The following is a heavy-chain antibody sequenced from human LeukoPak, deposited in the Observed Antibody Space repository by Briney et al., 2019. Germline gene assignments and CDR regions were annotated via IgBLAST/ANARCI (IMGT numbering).Heavy chain of an antibody. Sequence: PSETLSLTCTVSGGSIDSSSYYRGWIRQPPGKGLEWIGSIYSSGSTYYNPSLKSRVTISVDTSKNQFSLRLSSVTAADTAVYYCASWAAGTGAFDIWGQGTMVTVSS. D-gene: IGHD1-14*01. CDR2: IYSSGST. J-gene: IGHJ3*02. V-gene: IGHV4-39*01. CDR3: ASWAAGTGAFDI. CDR1: GGSIDSSSYY.